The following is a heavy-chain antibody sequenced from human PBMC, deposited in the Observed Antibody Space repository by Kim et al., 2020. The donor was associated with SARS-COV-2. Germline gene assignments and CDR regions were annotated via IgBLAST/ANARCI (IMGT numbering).Heavy chain of an antibody. V-gene: IGHV4-39*02. J-gene: IGHJ3*02. D-gene: IGHD6-13*01. Sequence: SETLSLTCTVSGGSIASSTYYWGWLRQPPGKGLEWIGSINYSRNTYYNPSLKTRLTISVDTSKNHFSLKLTSVTAADTAMYYCAKVREQQFVRLPFDIWGPGTMVVVSS. CDR3: AKVREQQFVRLPFDI. CDR2: INYSRNT. CDR1: GGSIASSTYY.